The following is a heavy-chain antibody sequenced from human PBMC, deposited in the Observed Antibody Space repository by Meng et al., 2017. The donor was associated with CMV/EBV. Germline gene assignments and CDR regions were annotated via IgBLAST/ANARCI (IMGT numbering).Heavy chain of an antibody. Sequence: QVRRVRVGAGVKKPGASVKVSFKASGYTVTGYYSHWVRQAPGQGLEWMGWINPNSGGTNYAQKFQGRVTMTRDTSISTAYMELSRLRSDDTAVYYCATYIGNYINWYFDLWGRGTLVTVSS. J-gene: IGHJ2*01. CDR1: GYTVTGYY. V-gene: IGHV1-2*02. CDR2: INPNSGGT. D-gene: IGHD1-7*01. CDR3: ATYIGNYINWYFDL.